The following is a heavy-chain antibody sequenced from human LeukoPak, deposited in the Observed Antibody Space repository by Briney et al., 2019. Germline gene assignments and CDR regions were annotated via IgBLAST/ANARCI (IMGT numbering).Heavy chain of an antibody. CDR2: ISSSSGTII. V-gene: IGHV3-11*01. CDR1: GFTFSNSY. Sequence: PGGSLRLSCAASGFTFSNSYMSWIRQAPGKGLEWISYISSSSGTIIHYADSVKGRFTISRDNSKSTLSLQMNSLRAEDTAIYYCAKNIRTEGNYYYYMDVWGTGTTVTVSS. CDR3: AKNIRTEGNYYYYMDV. J-gene: IGHJ6*03. D-gene: IGHD2/OR15-2a*01.